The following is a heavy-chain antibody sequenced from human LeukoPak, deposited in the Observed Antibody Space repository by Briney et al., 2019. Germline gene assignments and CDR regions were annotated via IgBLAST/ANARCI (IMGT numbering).Heavy chain of an antibody. CDR1: GFPFSTYY. CDR3: ASGFSSSPYFVY. Sequence: GGSLRLSCAASGFPFSTYYMNWVRQAPGKGLEGVSFITGSRSYIYYTDSVKGRFTIYRDNAKNSLFLQMNSLRDEDTAVYYCASGFSSSPYFVYWGQGTLVTVSS. D-gene: IGHD6-6*01. J-gene: IGHJ4*02. CDR2: ITGSRSYI. V-gene: IGHV3-21*01.